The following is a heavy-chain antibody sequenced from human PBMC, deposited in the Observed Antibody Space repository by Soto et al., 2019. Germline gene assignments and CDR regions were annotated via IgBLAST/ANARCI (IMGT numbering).Heavy chain of an antibody. V-gene: IGHV5-51*01. CDR3: ARRGDSSSSYYYYGRDV. Sequence: GESLKISCKGSGYSFTSYWIGWVRQMPGEGLEWMGIIYPGDSDTRYSPSFQGQVTISADKSISTAYLQWSSLKASDTAMYYCARRGDSSSSYYYYGRDVWGQGTTVTVS. D-gene: IGHD6-6*01. J-gene: IGHJ6*02. CDR1: GYSFTSYW. CDR2: IYPGDSDT.